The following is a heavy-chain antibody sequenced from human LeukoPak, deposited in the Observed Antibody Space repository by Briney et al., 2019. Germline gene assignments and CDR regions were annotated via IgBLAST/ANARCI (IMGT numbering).Heavy chain of an antibody. Sequence: TSETLSLTCTVSGGSISSSSYYWGWIRQPPGKGLEWIGSIYYSGSTYYNPSLKSRVTISVDTSKYQFSLKLSSVTAADTAVYYCARHFVVGDIVVVPAALNWFDPWGQGTLVTVSP. D-gene: IGHD2-2*01. V-gene: IGHV4-39*01. CDR1: GGSISSSSYY. CDR3: ARHFVVGDIVVVPAALNWFDP. J-gene: IGHJ5*02. CDR2: IYYSGST.